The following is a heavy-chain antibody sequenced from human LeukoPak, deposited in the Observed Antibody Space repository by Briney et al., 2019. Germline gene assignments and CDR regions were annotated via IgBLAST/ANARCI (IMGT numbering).Heavy chain of an antibody. CDR1: GGSFSGYY. CDR2: INHSGST. D-gene: IGHD5-12*01. CDR3: AREGGYSGYGHFDY. J-gene: IGHJ4*02. Sequence: SETLSLTCAVYGGSFSGYYWSWIRQPPGKGLEWIGEINHSGSTNYNPSLKSRVTISVDTSKNQFSLKLSSVTAADTAVYYCAREGGYSGYGHFDYWGQGTLVTVSS. V-gene: IGHV4-34*01.